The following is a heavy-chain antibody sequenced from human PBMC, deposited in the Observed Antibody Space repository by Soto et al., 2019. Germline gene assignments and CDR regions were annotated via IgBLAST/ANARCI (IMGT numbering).Heavy chain of an antibody. CDR1: GFSSYA. Sequence: QVQVMESGGGVVQPGKSLRLSCAVSGFSSYAMHWVRQAPGKGLEWVAVISYDGSNKYYADSVKGRFTISRDNSKDTLYLQMDSLRAEDTAIYYCARGQNVLRYFRLDFWGQGTLVTVSS. V-gene: IGHV3-30-3*01. D-gene: IGHD3-9*01. CDR3: ARGQNVLRYFRLDF. J-gene: IGHJ4*02. CDR2: ISYDGSNK.